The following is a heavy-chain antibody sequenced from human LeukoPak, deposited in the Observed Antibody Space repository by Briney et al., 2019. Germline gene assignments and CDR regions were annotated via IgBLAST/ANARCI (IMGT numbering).Heavy chain of an antibody. CDR1: GFTVSDTH. V-gene: IGHV3-30*02. CDR3: AKIWFGESYYMDV. Sequence: GGSLRLSRAVSGFTVSDTHMSWVRQAPGKGLEWVAFIRYDGSNKYYADSVKGRFTISRDNSKNTLYLQMNSLRAEDTAVYYCAKIWFGESYYMDVWGKGTTVTVSS. D-gene: IGHD3-10*01. CDR2: IRYDGSNK. J-gene: IGHJ6*03.